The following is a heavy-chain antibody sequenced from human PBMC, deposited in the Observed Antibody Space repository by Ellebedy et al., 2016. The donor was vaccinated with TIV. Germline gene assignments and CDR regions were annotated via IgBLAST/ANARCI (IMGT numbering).Heavy chain of an antibody. CDR2: IKQDGSVK. Sequence: GGSLRLSXAASGFTFSTYWMHWVRQPPGKGLEWVANIKQDGSVKYYVDSVKGRFTISRDNAKNSLYLQMNTLRPEDTAVYYCVRDKMEGPTLFDDWGQGTLVTVSS. V-gene: IGHV3-7*01. J-gene: IGHJ4*02. D-gene: IGHD2-8*01. CDR1: GFTFSTYW. CDR3: VRDKMEGPTLFDD.